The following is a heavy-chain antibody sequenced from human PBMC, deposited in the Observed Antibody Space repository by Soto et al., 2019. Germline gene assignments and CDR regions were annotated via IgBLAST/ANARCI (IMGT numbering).Heavy chain of an antibody. D-gene: IGHD3-3*01. CDR3: ARKPTIYGVVTPPYYYYGMDV. Sequence: SVKVSCKASGGTFSSYVISWVRQAPGQGLEWMGGIIPIFGTANYAQKFQGRVTITADESTSTAYMELSSLRSEDTAVYYCARKPTIYGVVTPPYYYYGMDVWGQGTTVTVSS. J-gene: IGHJ6*02. V-gene: IGHV1-69*13. CDR1: GGTFSSYV. CDR2: IIPIFGTA.